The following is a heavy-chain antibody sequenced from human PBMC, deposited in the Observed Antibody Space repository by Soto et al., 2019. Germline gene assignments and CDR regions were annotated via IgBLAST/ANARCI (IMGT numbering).Heavy chain of an antibody. CDR1: GFTFSSYA. CDR2: ISYDGINK. V-gene: IGHV3-30-3*01. D-gene: IGHD3-22*01. J-gene: IGHJ4*02. Sequence: PGGSRRLSCAASGFTFSSYAMHWVRQAPGKGLEWVAVISYDGINKYYADSVKARFPISRDNSKNTLYLQMNSLRAEDTAVYYCARDQYDSSGFRSYWGQGTLATVSS. CDR3: ARDQYDSSGFRSY.